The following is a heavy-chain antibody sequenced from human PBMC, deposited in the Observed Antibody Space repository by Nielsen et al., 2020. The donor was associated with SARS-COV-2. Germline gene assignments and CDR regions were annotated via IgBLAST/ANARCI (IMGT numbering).Heavy chain of an antibody. D-gene: IGHD2-15*01. CDR2: IVVGSGYT. CDR1: GFTFTSSA. J-gene: IGHJ6*02. V-gene: IGHV1-58*02. Sequence: SVKVSCKASGFTFTSSAMQWVRQARGQRLEWIGWIVVGSGYTNCAQKFQERVTITRDMSTSTAYMELSNLRFDDTAIYYCAAESRWSGMDVWGQGTTVTVSS. CDR3: AAESRWSGMDV.